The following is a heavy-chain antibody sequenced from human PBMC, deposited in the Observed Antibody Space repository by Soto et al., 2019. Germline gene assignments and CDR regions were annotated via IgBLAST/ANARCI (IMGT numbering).Heavy chain of an antibody. Sequence: QVQLVESGGGVVQPGKSLRLSCATSGFTFNSYALHWVRQAPGKGLEWVALISNDGSKTFYADSVKGRFTISRDTAKTTLFLQMNSLTTEDAAVYFCAKAGEIFGLVIFAYLDFWGQGTLVAVSS. V-gene: IGHV3-30*18. J-gene: IGHJ4*02. D-gene: IGHD3-3*01. CDR2: ISNDGSKT. CDR3: AKAGEIFGLVIFAYLDF. CDR1: GFTFNSYA.